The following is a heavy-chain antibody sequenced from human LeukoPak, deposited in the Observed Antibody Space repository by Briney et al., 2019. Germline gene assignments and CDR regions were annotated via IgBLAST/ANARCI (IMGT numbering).Heavy chain of an antibody. CDR2: IYPGDSDT. CDR3: ARSGVYSGSYTPRGTGREPFDY. V-gene: IGHV5-51*01. D-gene: IGHD1-26*01. J-gene: IGHJ4*02. CDR1: GYSFTSYW. Sequence: GESLKISCKGSGYSFTSYWIGWVRQMPGKGLEWMGTIYPGDSDTRYSPSFQGQVTISADKSISTAYLQWSSLKASDTAMYYCARSGVYSGSYTPRGTGREPFDYWGQGTLVTVSS.